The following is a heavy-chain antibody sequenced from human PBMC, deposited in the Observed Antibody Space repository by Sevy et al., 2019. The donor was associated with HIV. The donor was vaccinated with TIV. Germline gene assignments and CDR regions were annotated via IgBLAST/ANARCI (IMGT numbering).Heavy chain of an antibody. D-gene: IGHD1-26*01. J-gene: IGHJ4*02. CDR2: ISRASDSI. CDR1: GFTFRDYP. Sequence: GGSLRLSCAASGFTFRDYPMNWIRQAPGKGLEWLSYISRASDSIYYADSVMGRFTVSRDNVKNSLYLQMDRLSDEDTAIYYCAREHTGSFPDFWGQGTLVTVSS. CDR3: AREHTGSFPDF. V-gene: IGHV3-48*02.